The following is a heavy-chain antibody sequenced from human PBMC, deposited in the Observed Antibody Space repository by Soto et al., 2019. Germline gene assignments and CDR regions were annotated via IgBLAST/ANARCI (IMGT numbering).Heavy chain of an antibody. Sequence: PGGSVRLSCAASGFTFSDYYMSWIRQAPGKGLEWVSYISSSSYTNYADSVKGRFTISRDNAKNSLYLQMNSLRAEDTAVYYCARPRTTGPLGDYYGMDVWGQGTTVTVSS. CDR2: ISSSSYT. CDR3: ARPRTTGPLGDYYGMDV. CDR1: GFTFSDYY. D-gene: IGHD4-17*01. V-gene: IGHV3-11*06. J-gene: IGHJ6*02.